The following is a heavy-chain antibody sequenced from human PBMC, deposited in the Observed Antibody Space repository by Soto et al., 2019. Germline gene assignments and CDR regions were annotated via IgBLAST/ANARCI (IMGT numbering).Heavy chain of an antibody. CDR2: ISGSGSDI. Sequence: GGSLRLSCVASGFTFRDHYMSWIRQAPGKGLECLSYISGSGSDISYADSVKGRFTISRDNARNSLFLQMNSLRADDTAVYYCARTARYFDYWGQGTLVTVSS. J-gene: IGHJ4*02. D-gene: IGHD6-6*01. V-gene: IGHV3-11*01. CDR3: ARTARYFDY. CDR1: GFTFRDHY.